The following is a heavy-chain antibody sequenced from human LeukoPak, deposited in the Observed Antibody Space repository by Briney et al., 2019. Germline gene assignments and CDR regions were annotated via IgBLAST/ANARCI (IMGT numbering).Heavy chain of an antibody. Sequence: GGSLRLSCAASGLRFSNYYVSWIRQAPGKGLQWVSYISSGGDIMHYADSVKGRFTISRDNAKNSLYLQMNSLRAEDTAVYYCARNQRGVAAAIDYWGQGTLVTVSS. CDR3: ARNQRGVAAAIDY. J-gene: IGHJ4*02. CDR2: ISSGGDIM. CDR1: GLRFSNYY. D-gene: IGHD6-13*01. V-gene: IGHV3-11*04.